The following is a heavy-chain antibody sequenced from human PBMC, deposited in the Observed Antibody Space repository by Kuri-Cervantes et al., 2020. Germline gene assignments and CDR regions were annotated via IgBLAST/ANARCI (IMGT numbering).Heavy chain of an antibody. CDR3: AREEEIVVVPAAVWGNYYYYYMDV. CDR2: ISSSSSYI. CDR1: GFTFSSYA. V-gene: IGHV3-21*01. Sequence: GESLKISCAASGFTFSSYAMSWVRQAPGKGLEWVSSISSSSSYIYYADSVKGRFTISRDNAKNSLYLQMNSLRAEDTAVYYCAREEEIVVVPAAVWGNYYYYYMDVWGKGTTVTVSS. D-gene: IGHD2-2*01. J-gene: IGHJ6*03.